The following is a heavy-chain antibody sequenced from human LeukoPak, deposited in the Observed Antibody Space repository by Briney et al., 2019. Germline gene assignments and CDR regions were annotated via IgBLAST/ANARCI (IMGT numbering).Heavy chain of an antibody. CDR2: MNPNSGNT. D-gene: IGHD1-26*01. CDR3: ARGPGIVGATPLTDY. V-gene: IGHV1-8*03. J-gene: IGHJ4*02. Sequence: GASVKVSCKASGYTFTSYDINWVRQATGQGLEWMGWMNPNSGNTGYAQKFQGRVTITRNTSISTAYMELSSVTAADTAVYYCARGPGIVGATPLTDYWGQGTLVTVSS. CDR1: GYTFTSYD.